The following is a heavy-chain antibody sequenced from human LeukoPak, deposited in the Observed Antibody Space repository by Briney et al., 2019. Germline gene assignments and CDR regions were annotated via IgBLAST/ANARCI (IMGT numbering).Heavy chain of an antibody. CDR1: GGSFSGYY. Sequence: SETLSLTCAVYGGSFSGYYWSWIRQPPGKGLEWIGEINHSGSTNYNPSLKSRVTISVDTSKNQFSLKLSSVTAADTAVYYCARARLLWFGAQGGYYYYYGMDVWGQGTTVTVSS. CDR3: ARARLLWFGAQGGYYYYYGMDV. J-gene: IGHJ6*02. D-gene: IGHD3-10*01. V-gene: IGHV4-34*01. CDR2: INHSGST.